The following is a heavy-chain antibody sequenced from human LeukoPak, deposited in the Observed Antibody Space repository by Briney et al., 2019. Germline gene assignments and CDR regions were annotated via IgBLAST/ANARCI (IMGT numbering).Heavy chain of an antibody. D-gene: IGHD3-22*01. CDR2: ISGSGGST. V-gene: IGHV3-23*01. Sequence: GGSLRLSCAASGFTFDDYGLSWVRQAPGKGLEWISAISGSGGSTYYADSVKGRFTISRDNSKNTLYLQMNSLRAEDTAVYYCAKGDYYDSSGYNDYWGQGTLVTVSS. J-gene: IGHJ4*02. CDR3: AKGDYYDSSGYNDY. CDR1: GFTFDDYG.